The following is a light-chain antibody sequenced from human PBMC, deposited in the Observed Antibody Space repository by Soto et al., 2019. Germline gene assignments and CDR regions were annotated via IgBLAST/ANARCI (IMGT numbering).Light chain of an antibody. CDR3: QSYDSSLSVI. Sequence: QSVLTEPPSVSGAPGQRVNISCTGSSSNIGAGYDVHWYQQLPGTVPKLLIYDYNKRPSGVPDRFSGSNSGTSASLAITGLQAEDEADYYCQSYDSSLSVIFGGGTKVTVL. CDR1: SSNIGAGYD. J-gene: IGLJ2*01. V-gene: IGLV1-40*01. CDR2: DYN.